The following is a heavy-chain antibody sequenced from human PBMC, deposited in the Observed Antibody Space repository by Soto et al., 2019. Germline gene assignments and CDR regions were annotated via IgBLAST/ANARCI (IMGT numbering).Heavy chain of an antibody. V-gene: IGHV1-24*01. J-gene: IGHJ4*02. Sequence: ASVKVSCKAPENTLTELTIDWLRQAPGKGLQWMGRPAPEEGEPIYPQKFQGRVSMTEDPSTDTAYMELTSLRSEDTAVYFCAADRTIVGTIGAFDFWGQGTLVTVSS. CDR3: AADRTIVGTIGAFDF. CDR1: ENTLTELT. D-gene: IGHD1-26*01. CDR2: PAPEEGEP.